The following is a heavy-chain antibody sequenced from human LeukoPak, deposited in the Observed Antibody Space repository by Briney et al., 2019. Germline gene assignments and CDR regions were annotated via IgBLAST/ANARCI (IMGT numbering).Heavy chain of an antibody. Sequence: SVKVSCKASGGTFSSYAISWVRQAPGQGLEWMGGIIPIFGTANYAQKFQGRVTITTDESTSTAYMELSSLRSEGTAVYYCARTLLSTEYYYYYYMDVWGKGTTVTVSS. V-gene: IGHV1-69*05. CDR2: IIPIFGTA. J-gene: IGHJ6*03. D-gene: IGHD3-10*01. CDR1: GGTFSSYA. CDR3: ARTLLSTEYYYYYYMDV.